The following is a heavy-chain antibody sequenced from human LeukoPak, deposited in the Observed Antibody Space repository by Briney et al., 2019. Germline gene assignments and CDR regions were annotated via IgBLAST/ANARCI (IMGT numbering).Heavy chain of an antibody. CDR2: ISTSSTYT. D-gene: IGHD2-2*01. Sequence: GGSLRLSCAASGLTFSSYSMNWVRQAPGKGLEWVSSISTSSTYTYYADSVKGRFTISRDNTRNSLYLQMNSLRAEDTAVYYCARAQVMPGWFDPWGQGTLVTVSS. V-gene: IGHV3-21*01. J-gene: IGHJ5*02. CDR3: ARAQVMPGWFDP. CDR1: GLTFSSYS.